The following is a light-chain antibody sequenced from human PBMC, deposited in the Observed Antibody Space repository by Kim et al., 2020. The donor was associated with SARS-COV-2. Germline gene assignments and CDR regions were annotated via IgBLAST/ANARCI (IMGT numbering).Light chain of an antibody. V-gene: IGKV3-11*01. CDR1: QSVGNS. CDR3: QQRYDWPLT. Sequence: SPGERATLSCGASQSVGNSLAWFQQKHGQAPRLLIFETSNRDTGIPARFSGSGSGTGFTLTISSLEPEDFAVYYCQQRYDWPLTFGGGTKVEIK. J-gene: IGKJ4*01. CDR2: ETS.